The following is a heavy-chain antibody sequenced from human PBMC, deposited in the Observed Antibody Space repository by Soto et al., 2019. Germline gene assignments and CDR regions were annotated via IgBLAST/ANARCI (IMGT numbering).Heavy chain of an antibody. CDR1: GYIFTNYW. V-gene: IGHV5-51*01. J-gene: IGHJ4*02. D-gene: IGHD2-8*01. CDR3: ASAMVRDLDLDY. Sequence: EVQLVQSGAEVKKPGESLKISCKASGYIFTNYWIAWVRQMPGKVLEWMGIIYPTDSIIRYSSAFEGQVTISADNSINPDYLQWSSLKASDTAMYYCASAMVRDLDLDYWGQGTLVTVSS. CDR2: IYPTDSII.